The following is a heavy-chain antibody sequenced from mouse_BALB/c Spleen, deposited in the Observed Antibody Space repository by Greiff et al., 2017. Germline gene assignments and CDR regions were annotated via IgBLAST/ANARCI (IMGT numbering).Heavy chain of an antibody. D-gene: IGHD2-4*01. J-gene: IGHJ2*01. CDR2: INPGSGGT. Sequence: VQLQQSGAELVRPGTSVKVSCKASGYAFTNYLLEWVKQRPGQGLEWIGVINPGSGGTNYNEKFKGKATLTADKSSSTAYMQLSSLTSDDSAVYFCAREYDYDFDYWGQGTTLTVSS. V-gene: IGHV1-54*01. CDR3: AREYDYDFDY. CDR1: GYAFTNYL.